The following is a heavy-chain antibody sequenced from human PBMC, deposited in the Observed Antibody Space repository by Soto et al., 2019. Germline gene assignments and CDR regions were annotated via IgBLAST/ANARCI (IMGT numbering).Heavy chain of an antibody. CDR2: IYHSGST. CDR1: GGSISSGGYS. D-gene: IGHD3-22*01. V-gene: IGHV4-30-2*01. J-gene: IGHJ4*02. CDR3: DRVYYYDSSGYYFDY. Sequence: PSETLSLTCAVSGGSISSGGYSWSWIRQPPGKGLEWIGYIYHSGSTYYNPSLKSRVTISVDRSKNQFSLKLSSVTAADTAVYYCDRVYYYDSSGYYFDYWGQGTLVTVSS.